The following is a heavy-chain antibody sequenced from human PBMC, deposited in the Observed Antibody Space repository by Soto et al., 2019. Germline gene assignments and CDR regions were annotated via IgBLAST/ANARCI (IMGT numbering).Heavy chain of an antibody. CDR3: ARFKRGVTTDY. D-gene: IGHD4-17*01. V-gene: IGHV4-34*01. CDR1: GGSFSGYY. J-gene: IGHJ4*02. Sequence: SETLSLTCAVYGGSFSGYYWSWIRQPPGKGLEWIGEINHSGSTNYNPSLKSRVTISVDTSKNQFSLKLSSVTAADTAVYYCARFKRGVTTDYWGQGTLVTVSS. CDR2: INHSGST.